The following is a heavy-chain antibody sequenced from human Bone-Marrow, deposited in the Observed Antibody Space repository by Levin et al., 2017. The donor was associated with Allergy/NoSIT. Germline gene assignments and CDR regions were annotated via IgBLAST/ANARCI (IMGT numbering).Heavy chain of an antibody. D-gene: IGHD2-21*02. CDR3: AKDRGFHDCLGAGFHY. CDR1: GFSFDDYA. Sequence: SCAASGFSFDDYALHWVRQAPGKGLEWVAGISWNSGEIDYADSVKGRFAISRDSAKKSLYLQMNSLTTDDTAVYYCAKDRGFHDCLGAGFHYWGQGTLVAVSS. CDR2: ISWNSGEI. V-gene: IGHV3-9*01. J-gene: IGHJ4*02.